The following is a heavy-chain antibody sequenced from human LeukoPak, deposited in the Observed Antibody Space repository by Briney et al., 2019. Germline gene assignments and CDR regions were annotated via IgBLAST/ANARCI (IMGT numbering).Heavy chain of an antibody. CDR1: GGTFSSYA. J-gene: IGHJ4*02. Sequence: GASVKVSCKASGGTFSSYAISWVRQAPGQGLEWMGGIIPIFGTANYAQKFQGRVTMTRDTSISTAYMELSRLRSDDTAVYYCARGPTQWLVHVYYFDYWGQGTLVTVSS. V-gene: IGHV1-69*05. D-gene: IGHD6-19*01. CDR2: IIPIFGTA. CDR3: ARGPTQWLVHVYYFDY.